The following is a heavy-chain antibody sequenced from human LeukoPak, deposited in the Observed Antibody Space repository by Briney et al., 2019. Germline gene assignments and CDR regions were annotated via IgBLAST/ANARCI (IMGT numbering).Heavy chain of an antibody. CDR2: IRSSSSYI. CDR1: GFTFSSYS. V-gene: IGHV3-21*01. Sequence: PGGSLRLSCAASGFTFSSYSMNWVRPAPGKGLEWVSSIRSSSSYIYYADSVKGRFPIFRDNAKHSLYLQMDSLSAEDPAVYYCAREFGELSNYWGQGTLVTVSS. J-gene: IGHJ4*02. D-gene: IGHD3-10*01. CDR3: AREFGELSNY.